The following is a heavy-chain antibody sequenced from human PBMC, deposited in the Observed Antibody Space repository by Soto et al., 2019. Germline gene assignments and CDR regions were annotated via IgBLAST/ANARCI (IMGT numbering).Heavy chain of an antibody. J-gene: IGHJ3*02. Sequence: GGSLRLSCAASGFTFSSYSMNWVRQAPGKGLEWISYIAGSGTNIHYADSVKGRFTISRDNAKNSLYLQMNSLRDEDTAFYYCARDKDFAFDIWGQGTLVTVSS. CDR1: GFTFSSYS. CDR2: IAGSGTNI. CDR3: ARDKDFAFDI. V-gene: IGHV3-48*02.